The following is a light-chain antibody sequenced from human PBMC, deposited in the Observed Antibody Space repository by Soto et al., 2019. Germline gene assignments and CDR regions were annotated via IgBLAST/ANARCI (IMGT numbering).Light chain of an antibody. Sequence: DIQMTQSPSSVSASVGDRVTITCRASQGISSWLGWYQQKPGKAPKLLIYAASSLQSGVPSRFSGSGSGTDFTLPISSLQPEDCATYYFQQANSFPFTFGGGAKVEIK. V-gene: IGKV1D-12*01. J-gene: IGKJ4*01. CDR3: QQANSFPFT. CDR2: AAS. CDR1: QGISSW.